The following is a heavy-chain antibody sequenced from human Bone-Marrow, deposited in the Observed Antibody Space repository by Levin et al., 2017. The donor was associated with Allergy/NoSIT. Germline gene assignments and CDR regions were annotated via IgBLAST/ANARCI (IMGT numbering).Heavy chain of an antibody. V-gene: IGHV3-21*01. J-gene: IGHJ4*02. Sequence: LSLTCVASGLIFSSHSMNWVRQAPGKGLEWVSSMTGIGGHIYYADSVRGRFTISRDNARNSVFLQMDSLRVDDTAVYYCATGIGGIAVADVDYWGQGALVTVSS. CDR3: ATGIGGIAVADVDY. D-gene: IGHD6-13*01. CDR1: GLIFSSHS. CDR2: MTGIGGHI.